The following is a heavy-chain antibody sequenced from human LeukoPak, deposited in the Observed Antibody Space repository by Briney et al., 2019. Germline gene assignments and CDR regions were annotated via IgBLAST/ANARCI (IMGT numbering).Heavy chain of an antibody. CDR1: GFTFTRSA. D-gene: IGHD6-19*01. Sequence: GTSVNVSCKASGFTFTRSAMQWVRQARGQRLEWIGWIVVGSGNTNYAQKFQERVTITRDMSTSTAYMELSSLRSEDTAVYYCAVRPYSSGWYYFDYWGQGTLVTVSS. CDR2: IVVGSGNT. V-gene: IGHV1-58*02. CDR3: AVRPYSSGWYYFDY. J-gene: IGHJ4*02.